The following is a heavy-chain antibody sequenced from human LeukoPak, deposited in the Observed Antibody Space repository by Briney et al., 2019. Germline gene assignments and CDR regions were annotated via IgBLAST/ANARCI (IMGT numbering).Heavy chain of an antibody. CDR2: IRYDGSKK. CDR1: RFTFSSYC. J-gene: IGHJ4*02. Sequence: PGGSLRLSCAASRFTFSSYCMHWVRQAPAKGLEWVAFIRYDGSKKYYADSVKGRFTISRDNSKTTLYLQMNSLRAEDTAVYYCAKANIAARSARLDYWGQGTLVTVSS. CDR3: AKANIAARSARLDY. V-gene: IGHV3-30*02. D-gene: IGHD6-6*01.